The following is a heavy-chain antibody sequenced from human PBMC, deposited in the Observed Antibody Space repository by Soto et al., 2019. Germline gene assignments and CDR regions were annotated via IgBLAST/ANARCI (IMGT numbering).Heavy chain of an antibody. V-gene: IGHV4-59*08. CDR2: ISDRGDI. CDR1: GISITSSY. Sequence: PSETLSLTCTVSGISITSSYWNWFRQSPGKGLEWIGQISDRGDINYNPPLERRVAISTDTSKNQVSLTLTAVNAADTGVYFCARGRHWFGPWGQGTLVTVSS. CDR3: ARGRHWFGP. J-gene: IGHJ5*02.